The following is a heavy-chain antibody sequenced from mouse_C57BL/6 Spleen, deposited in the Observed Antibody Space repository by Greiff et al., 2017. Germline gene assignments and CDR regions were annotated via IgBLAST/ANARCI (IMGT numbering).Heavy chain of an antibody. Sequence: VQLQQSGAELVKPGASVKISCKASGYAFSSYWMNWVKQRPGKGLEWIGQIYPGDGATNYNGKFKGKATLTADKSSSTAYMQLSSLTSEDSAVYFCARSGYYGSSYWYFDVWGTGTTVTVSS. J-gene: IGHJ1*03. CDR3: ARSGYYGSSYWYFDV. V-gene: IGHV1-80*01. D-gene: IGHD1-1*01. CDR1: GYAFSSYW. CDR2: IYPGDGAT.